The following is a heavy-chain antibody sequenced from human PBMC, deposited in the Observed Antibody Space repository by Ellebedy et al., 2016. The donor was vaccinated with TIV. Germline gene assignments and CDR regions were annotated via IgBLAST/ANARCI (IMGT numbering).Heavy chain of an antibody. J-gene: IGHJ4*02. CDR2: IPNDGIDN. V-gene: IGHV3-30*18. CDR1: GFTFSRYG. D-gene: IGHD3-3*01. CDR3: AKEQINRVYYFDY. Sequence: GESLKISCVASGFTFSRYGIHWVRQVPGKGLEWVAVIPNDGIDNDYEDSVKGRVTISRDNSKNTLYLQMSSLRTEDTAVYYCAKEQINRVYYFDYWGPGTLVTVSS.